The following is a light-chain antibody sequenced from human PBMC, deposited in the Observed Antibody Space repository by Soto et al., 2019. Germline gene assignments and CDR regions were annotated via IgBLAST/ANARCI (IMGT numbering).Light chain of an antibody. J-gene: IGLJ1*01. V-gene: IGLV3-21*04. CDR3: QVWDRSSDHYV. CDR1: NIGSKS. CDR2: YDS. Sequence: SYVLTQPPSVSVAPGKTASITCGGNNIGSKSVHWYQQKPGQAPVLVIYYDSDRPSGIPERFSGSNSGNTATLTISRVEAGDEADYYCQVWDRSSDHYVFGSGTKLTVL.